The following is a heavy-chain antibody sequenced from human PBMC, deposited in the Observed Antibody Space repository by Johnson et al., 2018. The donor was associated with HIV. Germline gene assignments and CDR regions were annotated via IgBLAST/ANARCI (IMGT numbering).Heavy chain of an antibody. Sequence: VQLVESGGGVVQPGGSLRLSCAASGFTFSSYWMSWVRQAPGKGLEWVANIKQDGSEKYYVDSVKGRFTISRDNAKNSLYLQMNSLRAEDTAVYYCARAMYTSGWSYDAFDIWGQGTMVTVSS. D-gene: IGHD6-19*01. CDR1: GFTFSSYW. CDR2: IKQDGSEK. J-gene: IGHJ3*02. V-gene: IGHV3-7*01. CDR3: ARAMYTSGWSYDAFDI.